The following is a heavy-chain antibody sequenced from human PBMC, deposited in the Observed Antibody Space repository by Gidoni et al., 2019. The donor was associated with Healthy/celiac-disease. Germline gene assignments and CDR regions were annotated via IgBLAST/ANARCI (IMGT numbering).Heavy chain of an antibody. CDR3: TTDPAWGYFQH. CDR2: IKSKTDGGTT. V-gene: IGHV3-15*01. D-gene: IGHD3-16*01. J-gene: IGHJ1*01. Sequence: EVQLVESGGGLVKHGGSLRLSCAASGLTFSNAWMSWVRQAPGKGLEWVGRIKSKTDGGTTDYAAPVKGRFTISRDDSKNTLYLQMNSLKTEDTAVYYCTTDPAWGYFQHWGQGTLVTVSS. CDR1: GLTFSNAW.